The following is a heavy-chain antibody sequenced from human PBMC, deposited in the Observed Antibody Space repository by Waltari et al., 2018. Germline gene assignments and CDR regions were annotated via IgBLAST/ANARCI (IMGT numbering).Heavy chain of an antibody. CDR3: ARQDSLGIAAADAFDI. Sequence: QLQLQESGPGLVKPSETLSLTCTVSACSISSSSYYWGWIRQPPGKGLEWLGSIYYSWSTYYNPALKSRVTRYVETSKNQFALKLSSVTAADTAVYYCARQDSLGIAAADAFDIWGQGTMVTVSS. V-gene: IGHV4-39*01. D-gene: IGHD6-13*01. J-gene: IGHJ3*02. CDR2: IYYSWST. CDR1: ACSISSSSYY.